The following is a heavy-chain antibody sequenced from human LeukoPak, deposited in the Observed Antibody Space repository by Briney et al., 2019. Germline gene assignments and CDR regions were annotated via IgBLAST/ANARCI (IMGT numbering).Heavy chain of an antibody. CDR1: GYTFTSYD. CDR3: ARAKPDYGDYVF. D-gene: IGHD4-17*01. V-gene: IGHV1-8*01. CDR2: MNPNSGNT. J-gene: IGHJ4*02. Sequence: GASVKVSCKASGYTFTSYDINWVRQATGQGLEWMGWMNPNSGNTGYAQKFQGRVTMTRNTSISTAYMELSSLRSEDTAVCYCARAKPDYGDYVFWGQGTLVTASS.